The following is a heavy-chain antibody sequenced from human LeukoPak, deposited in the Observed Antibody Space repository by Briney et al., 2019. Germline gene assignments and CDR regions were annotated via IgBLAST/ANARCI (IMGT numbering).Heavy chain of an antibody. V-gene: IGHV3-30*04. CDR1: GFIFGDYA. CDR2: IAFDDTDR. CDR3: TNSDDYGDY. J-gene: IGHJ4*02. Sequence: RGSLRLSCAASGFIFGDYAMHWVRQAPGKGLEWVAAIAFDDTDRYYIDSVKGRFTISRDDSKNTLYLHMTSLRAEDTAVYYCTNSDDYGDYWGQGTLVTVSS.